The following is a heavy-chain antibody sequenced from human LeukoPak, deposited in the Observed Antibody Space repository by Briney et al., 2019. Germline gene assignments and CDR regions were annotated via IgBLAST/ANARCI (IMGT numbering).Heavy chain of an antibody. CDR2: IHISGST. J-gene: IGHJ2*01. CDR1: GGSISSYY. CDR3: ARDDSGSYWYFDL. D-gene: IGHD1-26*01. V-gene: IGHV4-4*07. Sequence: SETLSLTCTVSGGSISSYYWSWIRQPAGKGLEWIGRIHISGSTNYNPSLKSRVTLSVDTSRNQFSLKLNSVTAADTAVYYCARDDSGSYWYFDLWGRGTLVTVSS.